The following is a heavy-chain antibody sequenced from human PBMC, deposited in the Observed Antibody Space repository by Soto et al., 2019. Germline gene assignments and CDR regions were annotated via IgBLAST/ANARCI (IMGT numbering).Heavy chain of an antibody. CDR1: GGSISSYY. Sequence: SETLSLTCTVSGGSISSYYWSWIRQPAGKGLEWIGRIYTSGSTNYNPSLKSRVTMSVDTPKNQFSLKLSSVTAADTAVYYCARDPPLGAAAGNGWFDPWGQGTLVTVSS. J-gene: IGHJ5*02. CDR2: IYTSGST. V-gene: IGHV4-4*07. D-gene: IGHD6-13*01. CDR3: ARDPPLGAAAGNGWFDP.